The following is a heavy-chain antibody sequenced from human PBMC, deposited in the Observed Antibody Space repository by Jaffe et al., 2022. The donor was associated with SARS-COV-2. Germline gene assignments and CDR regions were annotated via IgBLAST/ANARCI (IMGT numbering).Heavy chain of an antibody. J-gene: IGHJ4*02. CDR2: ISYDGSNK. CDR3: ARDPDSSGPTVLDY. V-gene: IGHV3-30*04. CDR1: GFTFSSYA. Sequence: QVQLVESGGGVVQPGRSLRLSCAASGFTFSSYAMHWVRQAPGKGLEWVAVISYDGSNKYYADSVKGRFTISRDNSKNTLYLQMNSLRAEDTAVYYCARDPDSSGPTVLDYWGQGTLVTVSS. D-gene: IGHD3-22*01.